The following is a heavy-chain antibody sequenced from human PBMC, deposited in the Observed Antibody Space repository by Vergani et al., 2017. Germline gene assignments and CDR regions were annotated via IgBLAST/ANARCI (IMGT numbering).Heavy chain of an antibody. J-gene: IGHJ4*02. CDR3: ARSFVSGGSCFDY. Sequence: QMQLVQSGPEVKKPGTSVKVSCKASGFTFTSSAVQWVRQARGQRLEWIGWIVVGSGNTNYAQKFQERVTITRDMSTSTAYMELSSLRSEDTAVYYCARSFVSGGSCFDYWGQGTLVTVSS. CDR2: IVVGSGNT. CDR1: GFTFTSSA. D-gene: IGHD2-15*01. V-gene: IGHV1-58*01.